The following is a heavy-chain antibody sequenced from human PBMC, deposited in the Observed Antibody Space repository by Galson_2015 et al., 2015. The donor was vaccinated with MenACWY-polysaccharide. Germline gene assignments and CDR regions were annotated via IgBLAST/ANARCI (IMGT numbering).Heavy chain of an antibody. Sequence: SLRLSCAASGFSFSTYWMSWVRQAPGTGLEWVASIKRDGSETYFVDSVKGRCTISRDNAENSLRLQVNSLRAEDTAVYYCARGHYQLEVWGQGTTVTVSS. D-gene: IGHD1-26*01. CDR3: ARGHYQLEV. CDR2: IKRDGSET. V-gene: IGHV3-7*04. CDR1: GFSFSTYW. J-gene: IGHJ6*02.